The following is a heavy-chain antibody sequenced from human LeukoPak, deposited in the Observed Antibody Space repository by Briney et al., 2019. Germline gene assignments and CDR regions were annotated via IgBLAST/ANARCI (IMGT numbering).Heavy chain of an antibody. CDR2: ISYDGSNK. J-gene: IGHJ6*02. V-gene: IGHV3-30-3*01. Sequence: PGGSLRLSCAASGFTFSSYAMHWVRQAPGKGLEWVAVISYDGSNKYYADSVKGRFTISRDNSKNTLYLQMNSLRAEDTAVYYCARDLGPQVATIRPFNGYYYGMDVWGQGTTVTVSS. CDR1: GFTFSSYA. D-gene: IGHD5-12*01. CDR3: ARDLGPQVATIRPFNGYYYGMDV.